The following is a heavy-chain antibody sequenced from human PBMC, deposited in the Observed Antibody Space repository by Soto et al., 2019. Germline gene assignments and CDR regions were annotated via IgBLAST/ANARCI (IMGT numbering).Heavy chain of an antibody. CDR3: ASQSVLLWFGELFSWFDP. J-gene: IGHJ5*02. D-gene: IGHD3-10*01. V-gene: IGHV4-39*01. CDR2: IYYSGST. Sequence: QLQLQESGPGLVKPSETLSLTCTVSGGSISSSSYYWGWIRQPPGKGLEWIGSIYYSGSTYYNPSLKSRVTISVDTSKNQFSLKLSSVTAADTAVYYCASQSVLLWFGELFSWFDPWGQGTLVTVSS. CDR1: GGSISSSSYY.